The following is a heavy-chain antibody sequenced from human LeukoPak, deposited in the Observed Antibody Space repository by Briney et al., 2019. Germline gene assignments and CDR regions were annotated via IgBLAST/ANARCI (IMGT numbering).Heavy chain of an antibody. D-gene: IGHD4-17*01. CDR3: AKDRGTTPGSRYYYYYYYMDV. Sequence: PGGSLRLSCAASGFTFSSYGMHWVRQAPGKWLEWVAFIRYDGSNKYYADSVKGRFTISRDNSKNTLYLQMNSLRAEDTAVYYCAKDRGTTPGSRYYYYYYYMDVWGKGTTVTISS. V-gene: IGHV3-30*02. CDR1: GFTFSSYG. CDR2: IRYDGSNK. J-gene: IGHJ6*03.